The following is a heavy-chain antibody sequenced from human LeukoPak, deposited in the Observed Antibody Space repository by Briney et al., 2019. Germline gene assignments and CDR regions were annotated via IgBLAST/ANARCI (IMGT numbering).Heavy chain of an antibody. Sequence: PSETLSLTCTVSGGSISSGGYYWSWIRQHPGKGPEWIGYIYYSGSTYYNPSLKSRVTISVDTSKNQFSLKLSSVTAADTAVYYCARERRHTYYYYMDVWGKGTTVTVSS. J-gene: IGHJ6*03. CDR1: GGSISSGGYY. CDR3: ARERRHTYYYYMDV. V-gene: IGHV4-31*03. CDR2: IYYSGST.